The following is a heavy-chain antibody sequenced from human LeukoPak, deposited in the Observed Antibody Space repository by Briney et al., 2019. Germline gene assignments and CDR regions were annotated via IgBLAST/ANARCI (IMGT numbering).Heavy chain of an antibody. D-gene: IGHD5-18*01. CDR2: ISGSGGHT. CDR3: TVRYSHRRGGYFDY. Sequence: GGSLRLSCAASGFTFSIYGMTWVRQAPGKGLEWVSGISGSGGHTYYAVSVQGRFTISRHNSNNMLYLEMNSLKTEDTAVYYCTVRYSHRRGGYFDYWGQGTLVTVSS. CDR1: GFTFSIYG. J-gene: IGHJ4*02. V-gene: IGHV3-23*01.